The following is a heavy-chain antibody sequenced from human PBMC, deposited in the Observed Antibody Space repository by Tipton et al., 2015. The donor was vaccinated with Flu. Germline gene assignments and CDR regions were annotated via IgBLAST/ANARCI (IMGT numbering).Heavy chain of an antibody. CDR2: IHRTGST. Sequence: TLSLTCSFSTSPISSVYYWGWSRQPPGQGLEWIGNIHRTGSTYYSPSLNGRVTLSVDTFKNQFSLKVNSVTAADTAVYYCARDQGFGAGLTYDYYVLDIWGQGTTVTVSS. CDR1: TSPISSVYY. J-gene: IGHJ6*02. CDR3: ARDQGFGAGLTYDYYVLDI. D-gene: IGHD3-10*01. V-gene: IGHV4-38-2*02.